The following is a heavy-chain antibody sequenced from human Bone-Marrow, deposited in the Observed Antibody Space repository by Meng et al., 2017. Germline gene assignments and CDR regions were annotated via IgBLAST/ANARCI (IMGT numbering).Heavy chain of an antibody. Sequence: GESLKISCAASGFTFSSYAMHWVRQAPGKGLEWVAVISYDGSNKYYADSVKGRFTISRDNSKNTLYLQMKSLRAEDTAVYYCARDRDYYDSSGYYYAGDAFDIWGQGTMVTVSS. CDR3: ARDRDYYDSSGYYYAGDAFDI. CDR1: GFTFSSYA. CDR2: ISYDGSNK. V-gene: IGHV3-30*04. D-gene: IGHD3-22*01. J-gene: IGHJ3*02.